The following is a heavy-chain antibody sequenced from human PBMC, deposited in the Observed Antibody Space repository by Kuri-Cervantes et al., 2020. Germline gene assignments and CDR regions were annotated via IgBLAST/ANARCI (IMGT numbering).Heavy chain of an antibody. J-gene: IGHJ4*02. CDR3: AKDLSSSWTFDY. V-gene: IGHV3-30*18. Sequence: GESLKISCAASGFTFNIYWMTWVRQAPGKGLEWVGVISDDGSNKYYADSVKGRFTISRDNSKNTLDLQMNSLRAEDTAVYYCAKDLSSSWTFDYWGQGTLVTVSS. CDR2: ISDDGSNK. CDR1: GFTFNIYW. D-gene: IGHD6-13*01.